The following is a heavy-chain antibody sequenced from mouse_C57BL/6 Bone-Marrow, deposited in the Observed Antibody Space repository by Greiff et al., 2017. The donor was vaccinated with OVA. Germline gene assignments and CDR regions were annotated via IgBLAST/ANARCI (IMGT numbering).Heavy chain of an antibody. CDR1: GYAFSSSW. CDR2: IYPGDGDT. D-gene: IGHD2-2*01. Sequence: QVQLQQSGPELVKPGASVKISCKASGYAFSSSWMNWVKQRPGKGLEWIGRIYPGDGDTNYNGKFKGKATLTAYKSSSTAYMQLSSLTSEDSAVYFCARGEDGYDGGYWGQGTTLTVSS. CDR3: ARGEDGYDGGY. V-gene: IGHV1-82*01. J-gene: IGHJ2*01.